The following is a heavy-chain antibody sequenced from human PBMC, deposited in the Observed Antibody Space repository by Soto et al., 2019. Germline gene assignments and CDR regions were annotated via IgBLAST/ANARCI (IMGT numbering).Heavy chain of an antibody. CDR1: GGTFSSYA. Sequence: SVKVSCKASGGTFSSYAISWVRQAPGQGLEWMGGIIPIFGTANYAQKFQGRVTITADESTSTAYMELSSQRSEDTAVYYCASLPNVDWLNWFDPWGQGTLVTVSS. D-gene: IGHD3-9*01. CDR2: IIPIFGTA. V-gene: IGHV1-69*13. J-gene: IGHJ5*02. CDR3: ASLPNVDWLNWFDP.